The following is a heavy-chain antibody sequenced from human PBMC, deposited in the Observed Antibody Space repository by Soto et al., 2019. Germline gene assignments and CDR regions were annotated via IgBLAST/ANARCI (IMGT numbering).Heavy chain of an antibody. CDR3: ARDLGYCSGGSCSAGAFDI. Sequence: QVQLVQSGAEVKKPGASVKVSCKASGYTFTSYDINWVRQATGQGLEWMGWMNPNSGNTGYAQKFQGRVTMTRNTSKSTAYMELSSLRSEDTAVDYCARDLGYCSGGSCSAGAFDIWGQGTMVTVSS. CDR1: GYTFTSYD. CDR2: MNPNSGNT. J-gene: IGHJ3*02. D-gene: IGHD2-15*01. V-gene: IGHV1-8*01.